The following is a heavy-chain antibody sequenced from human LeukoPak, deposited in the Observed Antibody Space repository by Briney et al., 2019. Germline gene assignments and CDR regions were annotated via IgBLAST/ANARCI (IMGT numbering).Heavy chain of an antibody. CDR1: GFTFSTYW. CDR2: IKQDGSEK. CDR3: ARDSAGNDY. D-gene: IGHD6-13*01. J-gene: IGHJ4*02. V-gene: IGHV3-7*01. Sequence: GGSLRLSCAASGFTFSTYWMSWVRQAPGKGLEWVANIKQDGSEKYYVDSVQGRYTISRDNAKNSLYLQMNSLRAEDTAMYYCARDSAGNDYWGQGTLVTVSS.